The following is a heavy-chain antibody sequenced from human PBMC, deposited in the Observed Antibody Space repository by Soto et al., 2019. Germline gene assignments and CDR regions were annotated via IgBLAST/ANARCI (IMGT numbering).Heavy chain of an antibody. J-gene: IGHJ4*02. CDR2: THYSETS. D-gene: IGHD3-3*01. Sequence: SSETLSLTCSVSGGSVSSGSYYWSWIRQPPGKELEWIGYTHYSETSIYNPSLKSRVTMSVDTSKNRFSLNLDSVTAADTAVYYCARARVDYDFWSGFYKPYYFDYWGQGTLVTVSS. CDR1: GGSVSSGSYY. V-gene: IGHV4-61*01. CDR3: ARARVDYDFWSGFYKPYYFDY.